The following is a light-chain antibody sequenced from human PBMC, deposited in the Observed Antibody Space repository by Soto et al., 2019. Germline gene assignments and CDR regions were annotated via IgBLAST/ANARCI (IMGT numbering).Light chain of an antibody. J-gene: IGKJ4*01. CDR3: HKYGPSPLT. CDR2: TAS. V-gene: IGKV3-20*01. Sequence: EIVLTQSPGTLSLSPGARATLSCRASQSVASSFIAWFQQKPGQPPRPLIYTASSRAPGIPDRFTASGSGTDFTLTISRLEPEDFAVYYCHKYGPSPLTFGGGTKVEI. CDR1: QSVASSF.